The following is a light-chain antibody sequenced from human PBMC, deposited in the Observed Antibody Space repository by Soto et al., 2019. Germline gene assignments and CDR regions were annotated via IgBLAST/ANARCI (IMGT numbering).Light chain of an antibody. Sequence: DIQMTQSPSTLSASVGDRVTITCRDSQSISSWLAWYQQKPGKAPKIXIYDASSLASGVPSRFSGSGSGTDFTLTISSLQPDDFATYYCQQYNSYPITFGQGTRLEIK. CDR1: QSISSW. CDR3: QQYNSYPIT. V-gene: IGKV1-5*01. J-gene: IGKJ5*01. CDR2: DAS.